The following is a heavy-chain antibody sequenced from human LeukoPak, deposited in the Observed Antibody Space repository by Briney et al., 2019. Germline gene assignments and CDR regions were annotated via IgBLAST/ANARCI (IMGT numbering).Heavy chain of an antibody. CDR1: GGTFSSYA. J-gene: IGHJ6*03. CDR3: AVQSTYYYYMDV. V-gene: IGHV1-69*05. Sequence: ASVKVSCKASGGTFSSYAISWVRQAPGQGLEWMGGIIPISGTANYAQKFQGRVTITTDESTSTAYMELSSLRSEDTAVYYCAVQSTYYYYMDVWGKGTTVTVSS. CDR2: IIPISGTA.